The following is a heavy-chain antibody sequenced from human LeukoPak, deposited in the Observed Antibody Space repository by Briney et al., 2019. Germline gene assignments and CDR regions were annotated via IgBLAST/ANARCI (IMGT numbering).Heavy chain of an antibody. CDR2: ISYDGSNK. CDR3: AREVATSAFDI. J-gene: IGHJ3*02. V-gene: IGHV3-30-3*01. Sequence: GGSLRLSCAVSGFTFSSYAMHWVRQAPGKGLEWVAVISYDGSNKYYADSVNGGFTISRDNSNNTLYLQMKSLRAEETAVYYCAREVATSAFDIWGQGTMVTVSS. CDR1: GFTFSSYA. D-gene: IGHD5-12*01.